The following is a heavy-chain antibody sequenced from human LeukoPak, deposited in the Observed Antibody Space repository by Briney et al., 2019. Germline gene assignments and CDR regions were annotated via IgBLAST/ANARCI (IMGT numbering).Heavy chain of an antibody. D-gene: IGHD3-16*01. J-gene: IGHJ4*02. Sequence: PGGSLRLSCAASGFNFTMYWMHWVRQAPGKGLVWVSRINNDGSTTSHADSVKGRFTISRDNAKNTLYLQMNSLRAEDAAVYYCARLTPPFDYWGPGTLVTVSS. CDR3: ARLTPPFDY. CDR2: INNDGSTT. V-gene: IGHV3-74*01. CDR1: GFNFTMYW.